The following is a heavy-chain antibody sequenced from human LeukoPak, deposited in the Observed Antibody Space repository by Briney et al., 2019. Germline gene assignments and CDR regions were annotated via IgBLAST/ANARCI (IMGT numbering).Heavy chain of an antibody. CDR1: GFTFSSYG. V-gene: IGHV3-33*06. J-gene: IGHJ4*02. CDR2: IWYDGSKK. Sequence: GGSLRLSCAASGFTFSSYGMHWVRQAPGKGLEWVAVIWYDGSKKYYADSVKGRFTISRDNSKNTLYLQMNSLRAEDTAVYYCAKDQARNHYDSSGFDYWGQGTLVTVSS. CDR3: AKDQARNHYDSSGFDY. D-gene: IGHD3-22*01.